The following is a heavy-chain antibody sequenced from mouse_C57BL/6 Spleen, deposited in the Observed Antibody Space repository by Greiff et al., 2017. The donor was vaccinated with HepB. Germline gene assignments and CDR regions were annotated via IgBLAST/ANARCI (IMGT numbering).Heavy chain of an antibody. CDR1: GFSLTSYG. CDR2: IWRGGST. J-gene: IGHJ4*01. CDR3: AKKRDYDRDYYAMDY. V-gene: IGHV2-5*01. Sequence: VQLQQSGPGLVQPSQSLSITCTVSGFSLTSYGVHWVRQSPGKGLEWLGVIWRGGSTDYNAAFMSRLSITKDNSKSQVFFKMNSLQADDTAIYYCAKKRDYDRDYYAMDYWGQGTSVTVSS. D-gene: IGHD2-4*01.